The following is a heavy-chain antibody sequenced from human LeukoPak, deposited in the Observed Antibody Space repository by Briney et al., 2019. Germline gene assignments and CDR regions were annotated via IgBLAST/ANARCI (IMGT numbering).Heavy chain of an antibody. CDR2: ISYDGSNK. J-gene: IGHJ3*02. Sequence: GRSLRLSCAASGFTFSSYGMHWVRQAPGKGLEWVAVISYDGSNKYYADSVKGRFTISRDNAKNTLYLQMNSLRAEDTAVYYCAREDYYGSGTYGPGAFDIWGQGTMVTVSS. CDR3: AREDYYGSGTYGPGAFDI. CDR1: GFTFSSYG. D-gene: IGHD3-10*01. V-gene: IGHV3-30*03.